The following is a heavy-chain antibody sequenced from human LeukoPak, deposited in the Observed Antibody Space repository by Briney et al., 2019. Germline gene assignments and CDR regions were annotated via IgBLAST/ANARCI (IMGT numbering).Heavy chain of an antibody. J-gene: IGHJ4*02. V-gene: IGHV4-38-2*02. CDR1: GYSISSGYY. D-gene: IGHD4-11*01. CDR2: IHHSGST. CDR3: ATYSNYIDY. Sequence: PSETLSLTCTVSGYSISSGYYWGWSRQPPGKGLEWIGSIHHSGSTYYKPSLKSRLTISVDTSKNQFSLKLSSVTAADTAVYYCATYSNYIDYWGQGTLVTVSS.